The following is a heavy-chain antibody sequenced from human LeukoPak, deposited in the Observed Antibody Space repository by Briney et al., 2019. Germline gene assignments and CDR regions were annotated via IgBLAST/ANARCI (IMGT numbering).Heavy chain of an antibody. J-gene: IGHJ3*02. V-gene: IGHV1-69*05. CDR1: GGTFSSYA. Sequence: VASVKVSRKASGGTFSSYAISWVRQAPGQGLEWMGGIITIFGTANYAQKFQGRVTITTDESTSTAYMEMSSLRSEDTAVYYCARLEASHGFYIWGQGTMVTVSS. CDR2: IITIFGTA. CDR3: ARLEASHGFYI.